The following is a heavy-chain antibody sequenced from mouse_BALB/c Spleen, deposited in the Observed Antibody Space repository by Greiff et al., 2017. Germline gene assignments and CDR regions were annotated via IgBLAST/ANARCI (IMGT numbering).Heavy chain of an antibody. J-gene: IGHJ3*01. V-gene: IGHV1-82*01. D-gene: IGHD2-4*01. Sequence: QVQLQQSGPELVKPGASVKISCKASGYTFSSSWMNWVKQRPGQGLEWIGRIYPGDGDTNYNGKFKGKATLTADKSSSTAYMELSSLTSVDSAVYFCARDDYDEFAYWGQGTLVTVSA. CDR1: GYTFSSSW. CDR2: IYPGDGDT. CDR3: ARDDYDEFAY.